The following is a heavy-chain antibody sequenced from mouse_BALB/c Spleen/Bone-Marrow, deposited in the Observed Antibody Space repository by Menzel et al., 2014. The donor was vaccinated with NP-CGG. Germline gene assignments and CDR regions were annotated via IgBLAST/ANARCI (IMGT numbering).Heavy chain of an antibody. D-gene: IGHD2-3*01. CDR2: ISNLAYSI. Sequence: EVNVVESGGGLVQPGGSRKLSCAASGFTFSDYGMAWVRQAPGKGPEWVAFISNLAYSIYYADTVTGRFATSRENAKNTLYLEISSLRSEDSAMYYCARAGYDGYPWYFDVWGAGTTVTVSS. CDR1: GFTFSDYG. V-gene: IGHV5-15*02. J-gene: IGHJ1*01. CDR3: ARAGYDGYPWYFDV.